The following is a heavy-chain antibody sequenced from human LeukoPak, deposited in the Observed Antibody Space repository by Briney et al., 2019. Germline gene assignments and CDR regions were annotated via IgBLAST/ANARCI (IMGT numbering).Heavy chain of an antibody. Sequence: GGSLRLSCAASGFTFSRYWVHWVRQAPGKGLVWVSRIYSDGSRTTYADSVKGRFTISGDNAKNTLYLQMNSLRAEDTAVYYCARSGAGGAFDIWGQGTMVTVSS. CDR1: GFTFSRYW. J-gene: IGHJ3*02. CDR3: ARSGAGGAFDI. D-gene: IGHD1-26*01. CDR2: IYSDGSRT. V-gene: IGHV3-74*01.